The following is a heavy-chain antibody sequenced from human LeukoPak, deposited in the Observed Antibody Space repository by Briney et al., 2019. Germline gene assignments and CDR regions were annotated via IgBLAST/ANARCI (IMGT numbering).Heavy chain of an antibody. Sequence: GGSLRLSCAASGFTFSSYWMHWVRQAPGKGLVWVSRISSDGSSTSYAASVKGRFTISRDNAKNTLYLQMNSLRAEDTAVYYCARAGFPFDYWGQGTLVTASS. V-gene: IGHV3-74*01. CDR2: ISSDGSST. CDR1: GFTFSSYW. J-gene: IGHJ4*02. CDR3: ARAGFPFDY.